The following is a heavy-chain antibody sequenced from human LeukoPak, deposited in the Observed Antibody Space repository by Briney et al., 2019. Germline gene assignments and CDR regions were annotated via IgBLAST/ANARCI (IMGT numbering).Heavy chain of an antibody. CDR2: ISYDGSNK. V-gene: IGHV3-30*18. D-gene: IGHD1-26*01. CDR3: AKGPVSGSRSPLDY. CDR1: GFTFISYG. Sequence: GGSLRLPCTASGFTFISYGMHWVRQAPGKGLEWVAVISYDGSNKYYGDSVKGRFTISRDNSKNTLYLEMISLRLEDTAVYYCAKGPVSGSRSPLDYWGQGTLVTVSS. J-gene: IGHJ4*02.